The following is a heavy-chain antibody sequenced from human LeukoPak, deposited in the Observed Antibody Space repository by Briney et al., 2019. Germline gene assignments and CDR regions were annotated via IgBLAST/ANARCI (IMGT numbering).Heavy chain of an antibody. Sequence: PGGSLRLSCAASGFTFSSYSMNWVRQAPGKGLEWVSSISSGSSYIYYADSVKGRFTISRDNAKNSLYLQMNSLRAEDTAVYYCARALTIFGVVVGYWGQGTLVTVSS. CDR2: ISSGSSYI. CDR3: ARALTIFGVVVGY. V-gene: IGHV3-21*01. J-gene: IGHJ4*02. D-gene: IGHD3-3*01. CDR1: GFTFSSYS.